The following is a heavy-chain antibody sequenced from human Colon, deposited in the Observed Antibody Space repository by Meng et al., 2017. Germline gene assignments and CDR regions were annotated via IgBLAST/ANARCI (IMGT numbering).Heavy chain of an antibody. CDR2: IYTSGCT. J-gene: IGHJ4*02. CDR1: GFTFSSYE. V-gene: IGHV4-4*07. CDR3: ARGAVNTLNIDY. Sequence: GSLRLSCAASGFTFSSYEMNWVRQPAGKGLEWIGRIYTSGCTNYHPSLKSPVTISVDTSKNQFSLILSSVTAADTAVYYCARGAVNTLNIDYWGQGTLVTVSS. D-gene: IGHD4-17*01.